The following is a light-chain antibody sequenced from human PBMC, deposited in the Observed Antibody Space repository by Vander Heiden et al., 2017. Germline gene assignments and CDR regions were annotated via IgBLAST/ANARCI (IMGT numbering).Light chain of an antibody. J-gene: IGKJ2*02. V-gene: IGKV3-15*01. Sequence: EIVMPQSPATLSVSPGETATLSCRASQSIRNNLAWYQHKPGQAPRLLIYSASTRATGFPARFSGSGSGTEFTLTISSLQSTDFAIYYCQQYKNWPPSTFGQGTKLEIK. CDR3: QQYKNWPPST. CDR1: QSIRNN. CDR2: SAS.